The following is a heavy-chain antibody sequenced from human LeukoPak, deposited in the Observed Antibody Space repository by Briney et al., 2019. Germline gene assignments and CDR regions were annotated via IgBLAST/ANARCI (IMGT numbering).Heavy chain of an antibody. Sequence: SETLSLTCAVYGGSFSGYYWSWIRQPPGKGLELIGEINHSGSTNYNPSLKSRVTISVDTSKNQFSLKLSSVTAADTAVYYCVRGPVWRKLLLSVSRRGGYFDFWGQGTPVTVSS. CDR3: VRGPVWRKLLLSVSRRGGYFDF. J-gene: IGHJ4*02. D-gene: IGHD2-15*01. V-gene: IGHV4-34*01. CDR1: GGSFSGYY. CDR2: INHSGST.